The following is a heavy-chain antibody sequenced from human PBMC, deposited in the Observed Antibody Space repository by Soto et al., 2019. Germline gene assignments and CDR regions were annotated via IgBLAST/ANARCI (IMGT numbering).Heavy chain of an antibody. Sequence: EVQLLESGGGLVQHGGSLRLSCAASGFTFSSYAMSWVRQAPGKGLEWVSAISGSGGSTYYADSVRGRFTISRDNSKNTLYLQMNSLRAEDTAVYYCAAYTVTGRSFDYWGQGILVTVSS. CDR2: ISGSGGST. V-gene: IGHV3-23*01. CDR3: AAYTVTGRSFDY. D-gene: IGHD4-17*01. J-gene: IGHJ4*02. CDR1: GFTFSSYA.